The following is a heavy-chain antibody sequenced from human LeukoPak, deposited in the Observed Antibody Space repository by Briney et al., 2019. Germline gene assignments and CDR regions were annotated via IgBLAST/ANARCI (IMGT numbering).Heavy chain of an antibody. CDR1: GFTFSSYG. CDR3: ARNDYTNYSLDY. CDR2: IWYDGSHT. Sequence: GGSLRLSCAASGFTFSSYGMHWVRQAPGKGLEWVSLIWYDGSHTYYADSVKGRFSISRDNSKYTVYLQMNSLRAEDTAVYYCARNDYTNYSLDYWGQGTLVTVSS. J-gene: IGHJ4*02. D-gene: IGHD4-11*01. V-gene: IGHV3-33*01.